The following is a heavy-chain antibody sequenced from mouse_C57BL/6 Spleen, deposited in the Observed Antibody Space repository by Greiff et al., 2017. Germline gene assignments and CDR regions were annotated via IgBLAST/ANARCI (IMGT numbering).Heavy chain of an antibody. J-gene: IGHJ1*03. CDR2: IYPGDGDT. V-gene: IGHV1-82*01. D-gene: IGHD2-3*01. CDR3: ARSGDGYYWYFDV. Sequence: VMLVESGPELVKPGASVKISCKASGYAFSSSWMNWVKQRPGKGLEWIGRIYPGDGDTNYNGKFKGKATLTADKSSSTAYMQLSSLTSEDSAVYFCARSGDGYYWYFDVWGTGTTVTVSS. CDR1: GYAFSSSW.